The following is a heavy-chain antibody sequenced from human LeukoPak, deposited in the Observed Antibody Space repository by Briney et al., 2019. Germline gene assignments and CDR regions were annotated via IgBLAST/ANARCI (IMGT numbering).Heavy chain of an antibody. Sequence: GGSLRHSREASGFNLIRYDLNWLRQAPGKGLEFVSAISRSVDRPYYADSVKGRFTMSRDNSKNTLYLQMDSLRAEDTAVYYCAKDGALIVPPAIRHKWFDPWGQGTLVTVSS. CDR1: GFNLIRYD. CDR3: AKDGALIVPPAIRHKWFDP. CDR2: ISRSVDRP. J-gene: IGHJ5*02. D-gene: IGHD2-2*02. V-gene: IGHV3-23*01.